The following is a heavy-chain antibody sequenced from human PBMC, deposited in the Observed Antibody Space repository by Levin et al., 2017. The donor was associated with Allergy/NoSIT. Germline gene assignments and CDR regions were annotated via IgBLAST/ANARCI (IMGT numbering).Heavy chain of an antibody. Sequence: SETLSLTCTVSGGSISSYYWSWIRQPAGKGLEWIGRIYTSGSTNYNPSLKSRVTMSVDTSKNQFSLKLSSVTAADPAVYYFASDENDILTGYYEDYYYGMDVWGQGTTVTVSS. D-gene: IGHD3-9*01. CDR1: GGSISSYY. V-gene: IGHV4-4*07. J-gene: IGHJ6*02. CDR3: ASDENDILTGYYEDYYYGMDV. CDR2: IYTSGST.